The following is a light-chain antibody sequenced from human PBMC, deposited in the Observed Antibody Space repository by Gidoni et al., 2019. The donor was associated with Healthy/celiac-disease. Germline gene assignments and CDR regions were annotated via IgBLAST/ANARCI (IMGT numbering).Light chain of an antibody. Sequence: DIVMTHSPDSLAASLGERATINCKSSQSVLYSSNNKNYLAWYQQKPGQPPKLLIYWASTRESGVPDRCSGGGSGKDFTLTISSLQAEDVAVYYCQQYYSTSWTFGQGTKVEIK. CDR2: WAS. J-gene: IGKJ1*01. V-gene: IGKV4-1*01. CDR1: QSVLYSSNNKNY. CDR3: QQYYSTSWT.